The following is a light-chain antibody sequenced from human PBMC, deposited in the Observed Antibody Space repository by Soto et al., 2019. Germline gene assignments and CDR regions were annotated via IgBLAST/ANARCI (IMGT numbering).Light chain of an antibody. V-gene: IGKV3-15*01. J-gene: IGKJ3*01. Sequence: EIVMTQSPATLSVSPGERVTLSCRASQSVSSYLAWYQQKPGQPPRLLIYDASTRATGSPARFSGGGSGTEFTLTVTSLQSEDFAIYYCHQYNTWPFFTFGPGTRVDI. CDR2: DAS. CDR1: QSVSSY. CDR3: HQYNTWPFFT.